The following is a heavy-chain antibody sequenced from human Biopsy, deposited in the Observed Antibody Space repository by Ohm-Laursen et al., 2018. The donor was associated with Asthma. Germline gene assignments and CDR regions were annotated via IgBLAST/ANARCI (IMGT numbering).Heavy chain of an antibody. J-gene: IGHJ4*02. CDR2: ISFDGSND. D-gene: IGHD1-26*01. CDR1: GFSFSNFG. CDR3: AKELFPGWELRRGPDS. Sequence: SLRLSCAASGFSFSNFGMHWVRQAPGKGLEWVAVISFDGSNDDYADSVKGRFTISRDNSKNTLFLEMNSLRPEDTAVYYCAKELFPGWELRRGPDSWGQGTLVTVSS. V-gene: IGHV3-30*18.